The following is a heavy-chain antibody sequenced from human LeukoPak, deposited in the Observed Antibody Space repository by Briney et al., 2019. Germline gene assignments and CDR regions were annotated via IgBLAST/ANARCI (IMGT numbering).Heavy chain of an antibody. J-gene: IGHJ4*02. V-gene: IGHV3-48*03. D-gene: IGHD5-24*01. CDR1: GFTFSSYE. CDR3: ARNTPSVEMATISFFDY. CDR2: ISSSGSTI. Sequence: PGGSLRFSCAASGFTFSSYEMNWVRQAPGKGLEWVSYISSSGSTIYYADSVKGRFTISRVNAKNSLYLQMNSLRAEDTPVYYCARNTPSVEMATISFFDYWGQGTLVTVSS.